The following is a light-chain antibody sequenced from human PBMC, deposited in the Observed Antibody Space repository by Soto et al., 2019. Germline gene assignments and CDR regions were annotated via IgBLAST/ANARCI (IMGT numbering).Light chain of an antibody. CDR1: QSVSNNY. CDR2: GAS. CDR3: QQYGSSGT. Sequence: EIVLTQSLCTLSLSPGERATLSCMASQSVSNNYLAWYQQKPGQAPSLLIYGASNRATGIPDRFSGSGSGTDFTLTISRLEPEDFAVYYCQQYGSSGTFGGGTKVDIK. V-gene: IGKV3-20*01. J-gene: IGKJ4*02.